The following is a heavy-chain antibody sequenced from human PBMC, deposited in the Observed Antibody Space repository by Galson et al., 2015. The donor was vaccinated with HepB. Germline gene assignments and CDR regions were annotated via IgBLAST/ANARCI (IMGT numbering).Heavy chain of an antibody. Sequence: SLRLSCAASGFTFSSYSMNWVRQAPGKGLEWVSSISSSSSYIYYADSVKGRFTISRDNAKNSLYLQINSLRAEDTAVYYCARDQSGWYFDYWGQGTLVTVSS. D-gene: IGHD6-19*01. CDR2: ISSSSSYI. J-gene: IGHJ4*02. CDR3: ARDQSGWYFDY. CDR1: GFTFSSYS. V-gene: IGHV3-21*01.